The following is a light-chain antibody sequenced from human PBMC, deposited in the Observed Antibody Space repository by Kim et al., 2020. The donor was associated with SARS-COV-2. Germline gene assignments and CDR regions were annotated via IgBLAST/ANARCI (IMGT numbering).Light chain of an antibody. J-gene: IGKJ1*01. Sequence: EIVLTQSPGTLSLSPGERATLSCRASQSVSSNYLAWFQQKLGQAPRLLIYGASSRATGIPDRFSGSGSGTDFSLTISRLEPEDFAVYYCQQYGGSSPWTFGQGTKVDIK. V-gene: IGKV3-20*01. CDR2: GAS. CDR1: QSVSSNY. CDR3: QQYGGSSPWT.